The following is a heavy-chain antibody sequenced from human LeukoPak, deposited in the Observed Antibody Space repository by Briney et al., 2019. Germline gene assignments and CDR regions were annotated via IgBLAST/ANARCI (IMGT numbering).Heavy chain of an antibody. V-gene: IGHV1-69*05. D-gene: IGHD6-19*01. CDR1: GGTFSSYA. Sequence: GASVKVSCKASGGTFSSYAISWVRQAPGQGLEWMGRIIPIFGTANYAQKFQGRVTITTDESTSTAYMELSSLRSEDTAVYYCARQGNYRASEHSSGWNFDYRGQGTLVTVSS. CDR3: ARQGNYRASEHSSGWNFDY. CDR2: IIPIFGTA. J-gene: IGHJ4*02.